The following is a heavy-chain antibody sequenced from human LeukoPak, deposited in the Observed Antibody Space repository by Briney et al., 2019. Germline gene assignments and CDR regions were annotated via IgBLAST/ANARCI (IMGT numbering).Heavy chain of an antibody. CDR1: GFTFSSYA. V-gene: IGHV3-64*01. J-gene: IGHJ4*02. Sequence: GGSLRLSCAASGFTFSSYAMHWVRQAPGKGLEYVSAISSNGGSTYYANSVKGRFTISRDNSKNTVYLQMNSLRAEDTAVYYCARGGHSSSWYDYWGQGTLVTVSS. CDR2: ISSNGGST. D-gene: IGHD6-13*01. CDR3: ARGGHSSSWYDY.